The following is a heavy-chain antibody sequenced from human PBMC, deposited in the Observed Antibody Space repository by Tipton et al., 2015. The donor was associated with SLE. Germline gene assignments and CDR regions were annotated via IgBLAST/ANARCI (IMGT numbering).Heavy chain of an antibody. CDR1: GGSISSSSHY. D-gene: IGHD2-8*01. V-gene: IGHV4-61*09. CDR2: VYTTGSS. CDR3: ARSPYDGPFDY. Sequence: TLSLTCTVSGGSISSSSHYWGWIRQPAGKGLEWIGHVYTTGSSNYNPSLESRVTIFLDTSRNQFSLKLTFVTAADTAVYYCARSPYDGPFDYWGQGTLVTASS. J-gene: IGHJ4*02.